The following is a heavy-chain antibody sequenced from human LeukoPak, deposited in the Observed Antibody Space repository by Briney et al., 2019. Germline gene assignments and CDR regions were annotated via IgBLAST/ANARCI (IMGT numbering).Heavy chain of an antibody. V-gene: IGHV3-23*01. CDR1: GFTFSTYG. CDR2: ISGGGGNT. Sequence: GGSLRLSCAASGFTFSTYGMSWVRQAPGKGLEWVSAISGGGGNTYYADSVRGRFTISRDNSKNTLYLQINSLRAEDTAVYYCAKGNYYDSSGYSYFDYWGQGTLVTVSS. CDR3: AKGNYYDSSGYSYFDY. J-gene: IGHJ4*02. D-gene: IGHD3-22*01.